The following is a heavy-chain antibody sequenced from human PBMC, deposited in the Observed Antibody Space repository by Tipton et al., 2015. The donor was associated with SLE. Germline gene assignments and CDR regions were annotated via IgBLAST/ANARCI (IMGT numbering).Heavy chain of an antibody. J-gene: IGHJ3*02. CDR1: GGSISSYY. V-gene: IGHV4-59*01. D-gene: IGHD6-6*01. CDR3: AREQLVRAFDI. Sequence: TLSLTCTVSGGSISSYYWSWIRQPPGKGLEWIGYNYYSGSTNYNPSLRSRVTISVDTSKNQFSLKLNSVTAADTAVYYCAREQLVRAFDIWGQGTMVTVSS. CDR2: NYYSGST.